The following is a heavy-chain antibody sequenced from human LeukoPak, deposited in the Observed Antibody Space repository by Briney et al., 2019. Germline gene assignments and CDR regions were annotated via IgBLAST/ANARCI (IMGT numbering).Heavy chain of an antibody. CDR3: ARGVGSGSQIDY. Sequence: PSETLSLTCTVSGGSISSSSYSWGWIRQPPGKGLEWIGSIYYSGSTYYNPSLKSRVTISVDTSKNQFSLKLSSVTAADTAVYYCARGVGSGSQIDYWGQGTLVTVSS. CDR1: GGSISSSSYS. D-gene: IGHD1-26*01. J-gene: IGHJ4*02. V-gene: IGHV4-39*01. CDR2: IYYSGST.